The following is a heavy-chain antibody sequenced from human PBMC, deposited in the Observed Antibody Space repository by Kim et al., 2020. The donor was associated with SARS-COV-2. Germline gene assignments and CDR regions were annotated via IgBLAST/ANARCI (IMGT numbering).Heavy chain of an antibody. CDR2: ISYDGSNK. V-gene: IGHV3-30*04. J-gene: IGHJ6*02. Sequence: GGSLRLSCAASGFTFSSYAMHWVRQAPGKGLEWVAVISYDGSNKYYADSVKGRFTISRDNSKNTLYLQMNSLRAEDTAVYYCARAEVSTYYDFWSAPTMIGGEYYYYYGRDVWGQGTTVTVSS. CDR3: ARAEVSTYYDFWSAPTMIGGEYYYYYGRDV. CDR1: GFTFSSYA. D-gene: IGHD3-3*01.